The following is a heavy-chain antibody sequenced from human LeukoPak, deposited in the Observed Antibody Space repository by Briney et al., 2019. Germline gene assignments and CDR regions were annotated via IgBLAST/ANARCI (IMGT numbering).Heavy chain of an antibody. CDR2: INTHNGNT. J-gene: IGHJ4*02. CDR1: GYNFDKFG. Sequence: ASVKVSCKAPGYNFDKFGIAWVRQAPGQGLEWMGWINTHNGNTKYAQQYQGRVTMTTDTSTSTVYMELRSLRSDDTAVYFCARDTPQHLKRYDYWGQGTQVTVSS. CDR3: ARDTPQHLKRYDY. D-gene: IGHD6-13*01. V-gene: IGHV1-18*01.